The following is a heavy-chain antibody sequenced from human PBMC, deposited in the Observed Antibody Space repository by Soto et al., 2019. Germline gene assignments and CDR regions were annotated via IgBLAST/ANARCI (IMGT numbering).Heavy chain of an antibody. CDR1: GGSISSGGYS. CDR2: IYHSGST. D-gene: IGHD6-13*01. V-gene: IGHV4-30-2*01. J-gene: IGHJ5*02. CDR3: ARVWGSMYSSSFNWFDP. Sequence: SETLSLTCAVSGGSISSGGYSWSWIRQPPGKGLEWIGYIYHSGSTYYNPSLKSRVTISVDRSKNQFSLKLSSVTAADTAVYYCARVWGSMYSSSFNWFDPWGQGTLVTVSS.